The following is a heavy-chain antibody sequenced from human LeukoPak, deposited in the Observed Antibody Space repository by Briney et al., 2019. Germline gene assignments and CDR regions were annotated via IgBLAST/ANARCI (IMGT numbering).Heavy chain of an antibody. J-gene: IGHJ4*02. D-gene: IGHD6-19*01. CDR1: GFTFSSYG. CDR3: AKDSSGYSSGWYFDY. Sequence: GGSLRLSCAASGFTFSSYGMHWVRQAPGKWLEWVAFIRYDGSNKYYADSVKGRFTISRDNSKNTLYLQMNSLRTEDTAVYYCAKDSSGYSSGWYFDYLGQGTLVTVSS. CDR2: IRYDGSNK. V-gene: IGHV3-30*02.